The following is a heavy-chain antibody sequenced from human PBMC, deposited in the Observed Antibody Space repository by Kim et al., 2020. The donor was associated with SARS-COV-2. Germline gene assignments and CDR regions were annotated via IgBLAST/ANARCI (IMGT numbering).Heavy chain of an antibody. V-gene: IGHV3-74*01. CDR1: GFTFSSYW. CDR2: IKTDGSRI. CDR3: AKVGYYNALDV. D-gene: IGHD2-15*01. J-gene: IGHJ6*02. Sequence: GGSLRLSCVASGFTFSSYWMHWVRQAPGKGLVWVSHIKTDGSRINYADSVKGRFTISRDNAKNTLYLQMNSLRAEDTAIYYCAKVGYYNALDVWGQGTTGTVSS.